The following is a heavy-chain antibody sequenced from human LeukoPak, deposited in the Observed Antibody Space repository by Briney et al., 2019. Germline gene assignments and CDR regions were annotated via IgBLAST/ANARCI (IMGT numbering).Heavy chain of an antibody. D-gene: IGHD2-15*01. J-gene: IGHJ2*01. V-gene: IGHV3-73*01. CDR2: IRSKANSYAT. CDR1: AFTFSGSA. Sequence: GGSLRLSCAASAFTFSGSAMHWLRQASGTALEWVARIRSKANSYATACATSVKGRFTISTVDSKNTAYLQMNSLKTEDTAVYHCTRRGVVAALPYWYFDLWGRGTLVTVSS. CDR3: TRRGVVAALPYWYFDL.